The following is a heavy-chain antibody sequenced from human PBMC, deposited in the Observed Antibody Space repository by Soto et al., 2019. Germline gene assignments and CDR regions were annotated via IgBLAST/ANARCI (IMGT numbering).Heavy chain of an antibody. D-gene: IGHD2-2*01. CDR3: ARPYCSTTSCHNWFDP. V-gene: IGHV1-18*01. J-gene: IGHJ5*02. CDR1: GYTFTTYG. CDR2: ISTYNGDT. Sequence: ASVKVSCKASGYTFTTYGISWVRQAPGQGLEWMGWISTYNGDTDYAQKLQGRVTMTTDTSTSTAYMELRSLRSDDTAVYYCARPYCSTTSCHNWFDPWGQGTLVTVSS.